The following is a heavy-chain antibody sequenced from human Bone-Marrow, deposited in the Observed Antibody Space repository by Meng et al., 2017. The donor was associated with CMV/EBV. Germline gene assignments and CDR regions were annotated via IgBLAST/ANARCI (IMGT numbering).Heavy chain of an antibody. J-gene: IGHJ6*02. Sequence: SVKVSCKASGGTFSSYAISWVRQAPGQGLEWMGGIIPIFGTANYAQKFQGRVTITTDESTSTAYMELSSLRSEDTAVYYCARSILTGYQPRLYYGMDVWGQGTTVTVSS. CDR3: ARSILTGYQPRLYYGMDV. D-gene: IGHD3-9*01. V-gene: IGHV1-69*05. CDR2: IIPIFGTA. CDR1: GGTFSSYA.